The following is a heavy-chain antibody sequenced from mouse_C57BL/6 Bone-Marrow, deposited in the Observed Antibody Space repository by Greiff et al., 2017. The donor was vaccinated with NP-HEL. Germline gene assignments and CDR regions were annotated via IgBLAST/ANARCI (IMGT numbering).Heavy chain of an antibody. D-gene: IGHD1-3*01. J-gene: IGHJ1*03. CDR2: SRNKGNDYTT. V-gene: IGHV7-1*01. CDR1: GFTFSDFY. CDR3: VSDGVDWYLEV. Sequence: EVMLVESGGGLVQSGRSLRLSCATSGFTFSDFYMAWVRQAPGKGLEWVAASRNKGNDYTTAYSATGKGRFIVSSATSNRILYLPLITLRDEDTAIDYSVSDGVDWYLEVWGTGTTVTVSS.